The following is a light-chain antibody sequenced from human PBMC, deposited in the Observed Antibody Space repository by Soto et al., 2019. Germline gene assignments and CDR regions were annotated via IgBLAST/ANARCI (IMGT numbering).Light chain of an antibody. CDR2: DAS. V-gene: IGKV1-5*01. CDR3: HQYNSYST. Sequence: IQLTQSPSTLSASVGDRVTITCRASQSISSWLAWYQQKPGKAPKLLIYDASSLESGVPSRFSGSGSGTEFTLTISSLQPDDVATYYCHQYNSYSTFGQGTKVDIK. J-gene: IGKJ1*01. CDR1: QSISSW.